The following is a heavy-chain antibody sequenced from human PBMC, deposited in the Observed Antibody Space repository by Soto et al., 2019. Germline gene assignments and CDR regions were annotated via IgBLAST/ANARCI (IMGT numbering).Heavy chain of an antibody. CDR2: IIPIFGTT. Sequence: QVQLVQSGAEVKKPGSSVKVSCKASGGTFSTYAITWVRQAPGQGLEWLGGIIPIFGTTDYARKFQGRVTITAAESTSTVFIELSSLTSEDTAVYYCARGVGAYYFDYRGQGTRVTVSS. J-gene: IGHJ4*02. CDR1: GGTFSTYA. V-gene: IGHV1-69*01. D-gene: IGHD1-26*01. CDR3: ARGVGAYYFDY.